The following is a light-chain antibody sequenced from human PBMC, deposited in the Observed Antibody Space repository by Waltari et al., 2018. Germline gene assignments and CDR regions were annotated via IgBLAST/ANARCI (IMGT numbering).Light chain of an antibody. V-gene: IGLV2-8*01. CDR2: EVS. Sequence: QPALTQPPSASGSPGQSVAISCTGTSSDVGGYTYVSWYQQHPGKAPKLIIYEVSKRPPGVPDRFSGSKAGNTASLTVSGLQADDEADFYCSSYAGSNDPVVFGGGTKLTVL. CDR3: SSYAGSNDPVV. CDR1: SSDVGGYTY. J-gene: IGLJ2*01.